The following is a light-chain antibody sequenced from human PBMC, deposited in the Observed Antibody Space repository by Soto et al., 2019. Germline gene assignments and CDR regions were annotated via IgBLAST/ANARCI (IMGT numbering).Light chain of an antibody. CDR3: QQSYSTAPT. J-gene: IGKJ3*01. V-gene: IGKV1-39*01. CDR1: QSISSY. Sequence: DIQMTQSPSSLSASVGDRVTITCRASQSISSYLNWYQQKPGKAPKLLIYAASSLQSGVPSRFSGSGSGTDFTLTISSLQPEDFATYSCQQSYSTAPTFGPGTKVDIK. CDR2: AAS.